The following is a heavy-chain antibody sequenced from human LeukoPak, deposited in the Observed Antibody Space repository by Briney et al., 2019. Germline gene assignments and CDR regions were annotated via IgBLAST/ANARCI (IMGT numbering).Heavy chain of an antibody. Sequence: GGSLRLSCAASGFTFTTYGMTWVRQAPGKGLEWVSAISGSGGSTYYADSVKGRFTISRDNSKNTLYLQMNSLRAEDTAVYYCAKGADMTTAYYYGMDVWGQGTTVTVSS. CDR1: GFTFTTYG. J-gene: IGHJ6*02. CDR2: ISGSGGST. V-gene: IGHV3-23*01. CDR3: AKGADMTTAYYYGMDV. D-gene: IGHD4-11*01.